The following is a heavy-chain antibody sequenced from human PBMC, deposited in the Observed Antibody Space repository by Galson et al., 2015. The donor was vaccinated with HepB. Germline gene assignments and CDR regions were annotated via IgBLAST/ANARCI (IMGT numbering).Heavy chain of an antibody. J-gene: IGHJ2*01. CDR3: ARDHGGYPYWYFDL. Sequence: RLSCAASGFTFSSYAMHWVRQAPGKGLEWVAVISYDGSNKYYADSVKGRFTISRDNSKNTLYLQMNSLRAEGTAVYYCARDHGGYPYWYFDLWGRGTLVTVSS. CDR2: ISYDGSNK. CDR1: GFTFSSYA. D-gene: IGHD2-15*01. V-gene: IGHV3-30-3*01.